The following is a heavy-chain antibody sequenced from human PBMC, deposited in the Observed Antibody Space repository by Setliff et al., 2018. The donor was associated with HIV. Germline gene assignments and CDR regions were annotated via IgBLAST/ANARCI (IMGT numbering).Heavy chain of an antibody. V-gene: IGHV3-21*01. CDR2: ISSSSSYI. D-gene: IGHD3-16*01. J-gene: IGHJ4*02. CDR3: ARGRCSDAACFFDY. CDR1: GFTFSSYS. Sequence: SLRLSCAASGFTFSSYSMNWVRQAPGKGLEWVSSISSSSSYIYYADSVKGRFTISRDNAKNSLYLQMNSLRAEDTAVYFCARGRCSDAACFFDYWGQGTLVTVSS.